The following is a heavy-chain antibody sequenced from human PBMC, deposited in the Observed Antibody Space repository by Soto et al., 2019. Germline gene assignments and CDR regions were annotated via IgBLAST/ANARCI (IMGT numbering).Heavy chain of an antibody. V-gene: IGHV4-39*01. D-gene: IGHD4-17*01. J-gene: IGHJ4*02. CDR3: ARQSGAYGDYGY. CDR1: GGSISSSSYY. CDR2: IYYSGST. Sequence: SETLSLTCTVSGGSISSSSYYWGWIRQPPGKGLEWIGSIYYSGSTYYNPSLKSRVTISVDTSKNQFSLKLSSVTAADTAVYYCARQSGAYGDYGYWGQGTLVTVSS.